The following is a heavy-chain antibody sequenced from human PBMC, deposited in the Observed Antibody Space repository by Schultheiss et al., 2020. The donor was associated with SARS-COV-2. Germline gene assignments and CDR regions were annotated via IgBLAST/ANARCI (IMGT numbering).Heavy chain of an antibody. V-gene: IGHV4-59*01. CDR3: ARDRIPDSRWDV. CDR2: IFDSGNT. CDR1: GVSISNFY. Sequence: SETLSLTCTVSGVSISNFYWTWIRQPPGKGLEWIGYIFDSGNTNYNPPLKSRVIMSVDTSKNQVSLRLSSVTAADTAIYYCARDRIPDSRWDVWGKGTTVTVSS. D-gene: IGHD2-2*01. J-gene: IGHJ6*04.